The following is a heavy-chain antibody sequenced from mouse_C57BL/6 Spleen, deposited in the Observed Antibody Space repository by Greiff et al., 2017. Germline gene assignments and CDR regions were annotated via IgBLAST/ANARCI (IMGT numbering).Heavy chain of an antibody. CDR3: ARQVITTYYFDY. D-gene: IGHD2-4*01. V-gene: IGHV5-6*01. Sequence: EVTLMESGGDLVKPGGSLKLSCAASGFTFSSYGMSWVRQTPDKRLEWVATISSGGSYTYYPDSVKGRFTISRDNAKNTLYLQMSSLKSEDTAMYYCARQVITTYYFDYWGQGTTLTVSS. J-gene: IGHJ2*01. CDR1: GFTFSSYG. CDR2: ISSGGSYT.